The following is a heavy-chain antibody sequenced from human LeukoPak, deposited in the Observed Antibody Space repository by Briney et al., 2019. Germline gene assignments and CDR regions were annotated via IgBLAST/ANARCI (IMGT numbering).Heavy chain of an antibody. D-gene: IGHD3-10*01. CDR1: GGSISSYY. Sequence: SETLSLTCTVSGGSISSYYWNWIRQPPEKGLEWIGYIFYSGNSKYNPSLRSRVSISVDTSNNQLSLKLSSVTAADTAVYYCARAASGDAVYYGSGRRYYSYYMDVWGKGTTVTISS. CDR3: ARAASGDAVYYGSGRRYYSYYMDV. CDR2: IFYSGNS. J-gene: IGHJ6*03. V-gene: IGHV4-59*01.